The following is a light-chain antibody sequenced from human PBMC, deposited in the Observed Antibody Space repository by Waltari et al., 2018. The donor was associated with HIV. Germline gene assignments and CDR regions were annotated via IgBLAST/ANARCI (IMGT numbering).Light chain of an antibody. V-gene: IGKV4-1*01. CDR1: QTIFYSSNNKNY. CDR2: WAS. Sequence: DIVMTQSPDSLAVSLVERATINCNSSQTIFYSSNNKNYLAWYLQKPGQSPKLLISWASTREVGAPDRSSGSGSGTDFTLTISSLQAEDVAVYDCQQFYRTPYTFGQGTRLEVK. J-gene: IGKJ2*01. CDR3: QQFYRTPYT.